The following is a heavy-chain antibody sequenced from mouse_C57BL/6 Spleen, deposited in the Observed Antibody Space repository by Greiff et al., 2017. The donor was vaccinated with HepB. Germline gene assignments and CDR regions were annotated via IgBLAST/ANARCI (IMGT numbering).Heavy chain of an antibody. J-gene: IGHJ2*01. CDR2: IYPGDGDT. CDR3: ARTSYYGSSYSNFDY. V-gene: IGHV1-82*01. CDR1: GYAFSSSW. Sequence: VKLVESGPELVKPGASVKISCKASGYAFSSSWMNWVKQRPGKGLEWIGRIYPGDGDTNYNGKFKGKATLTADKSSSTAYMQLSSLTSEDSAVYFCARTSYYGSSYSNFDYWGQGTTLTVAS. D-gene: IGHD1-1*01.